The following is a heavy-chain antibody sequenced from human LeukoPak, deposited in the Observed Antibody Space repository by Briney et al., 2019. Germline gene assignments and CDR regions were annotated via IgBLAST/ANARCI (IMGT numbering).Heavy chain of an antibody. CDR1: GGSISSYY. CDR2: IYYSGST. CDR3: AREIQTITMIVVVMPYFDY. V-gene: IGHV4-59*01. D-gene: IGHD3-22*01. J-gene: IGHJ4*02. Sequence: KPSETLSLTCTVSGGSISSYYWSWIRQPPGKGLEWIGYIYYSGSTNYNPSLKSRVTISIDTSKNQFSLKLGSVTAADTAVYYCAREIQTITMIVVVMPYFDYWGQGTLVTVSS.